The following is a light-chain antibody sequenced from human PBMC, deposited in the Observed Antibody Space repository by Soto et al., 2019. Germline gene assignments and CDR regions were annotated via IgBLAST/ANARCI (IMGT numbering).Light chain of an antibody. CDR2: EVT. J-gene: IGLJ1*01. CDR1: SSDIGTYNY. V-gene: IGLV2-14*01. Sequence: QSVLTQPASVPGSPGQSITISCTGTSSDIGTYNYVSWYQQHPGKAPKLIIYEVTYRPSGISNRFSGSKSGNTASLTISGLQAEDEADYYCISYTDSSTLEVFGTGTKVTVL. CDR3: ISYTDSSTLEV.